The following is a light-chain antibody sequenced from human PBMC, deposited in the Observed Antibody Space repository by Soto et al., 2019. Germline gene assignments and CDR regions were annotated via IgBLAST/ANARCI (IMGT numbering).Light chain of an antibody. V-gene: IGKV3-20*01. Sequence: EVVLTQSPGTLSLSPGERAILSCRASQSVSSSFLAWYQQKPGRTPRLLIYDASSRATGIPDRFSGSGSGTDFTLTIDRLEPEDFAVYYCQHYVRSPGLFTFGPGTKVDIK. CDR2: DAS. J-gene: IGKJ3*01. CDR3: QHYVRSPGLFT. CDR1: QSVSSSF.